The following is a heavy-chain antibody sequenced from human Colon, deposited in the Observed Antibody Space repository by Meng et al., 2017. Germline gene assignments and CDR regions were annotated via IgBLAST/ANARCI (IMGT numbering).Heavy chain of an antibody. J-gene: IGHJ4*02. V-gene: IGHV4-31*02. Sequence: VLLRDAGPVLFKPSLTRSLLCSVAGDSNISGGYYWCWIRQHPQKGLECIGYISNSGSAYYNPSLKSRVSISVDTSKNQFSLKMDTVTAADTALYYCARAGLHSYYFDFWGQGTLVTVSS. CDR2: ISNSGSA. CDR1: GDSNISGGYY. D-gene: IGHD2-21*01. CDR3: ARAGLHSYYFDF.